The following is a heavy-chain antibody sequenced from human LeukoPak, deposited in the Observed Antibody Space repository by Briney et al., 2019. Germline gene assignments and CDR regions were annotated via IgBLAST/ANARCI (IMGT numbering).Heavy chain of an antibody. D-gene: IGHD3-10*01. CDR1: GDSIDSVSYY. Sequence: SETLSLTCSVSGDSIDSVSYYWGWIRQAPGKGPEWIASIDYSGRTFYNPSLRSRVTISVDTSNNDFSLNLTSVTAADTAVYYCARDWSGNTDYYGSGSYVGWFDPWGQGTLVTVSS. CDR2: IDYSGRT. V-gene: IGHV4-39*07. J-gene: IGHJ5*02. CDR3: ARDWSGNTDYYGSGSYVGWFDP.